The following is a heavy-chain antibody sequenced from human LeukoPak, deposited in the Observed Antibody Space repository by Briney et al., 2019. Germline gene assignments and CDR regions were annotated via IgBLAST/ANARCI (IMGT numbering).Heavy chain of an antibody. V-gene: IGHV4-30-2*01. Sequence: PSETLSLTCTVSGGSISSGGYYWSWIRQPPGKGLEWIGYIYHSGSTYYNPSLKSRVTISVDRSKNQFSLKLSSVTAADTAVYYCARDKRDDFWSGYYPFDYWGQGTLVTVSS. D-gene: IGHD3-3*01. CDR2: IYHSGST. CDR3: ARDKRDDFWSGYYPFDY. J-gene: IGHJ4*02. CDR1: GGSISSGGYY.